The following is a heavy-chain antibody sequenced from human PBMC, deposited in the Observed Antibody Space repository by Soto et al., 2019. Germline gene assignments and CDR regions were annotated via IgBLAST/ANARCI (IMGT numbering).Heavy chain of an antibody. D-gene: IGHD6-19*01. V-gene: IGHV1-69*13. CDR1: RVAFSKFI. Sequence: ASVKVSCKASRVAFSKFIVTWVRQAPGLGLEWVGGITPIFGTANYAQKFQGRVTITADESTSTSYMEVNNLRSEDTAVYYCAKVRYSSPMGYYYGMDVWGQGTTVTVSS. CDR3: AKVRYSSPMGYYYGMDV. CDR2: ITPIFGTA. J-gene: IGHJ6*02.